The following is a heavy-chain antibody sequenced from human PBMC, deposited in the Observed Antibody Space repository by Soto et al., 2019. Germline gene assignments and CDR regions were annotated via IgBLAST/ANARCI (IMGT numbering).Heavy chain of an antibody. J-gene: IGHJ4*02. D-gene: IGHD6-19*01. CDR3: ARGRIAVAGPAPTHFDY. CDR2: INAGNGNT. Sequence: ASVKVSCKASGYTFTSYAMHWVRQAPGQRLEWMGWINAGNGNTKYSQKFQGRVTITRDTSASTAYMELSSLRSEDTAVYYCARGRIAVAGPAPTHFDYWGQRTLVTVSS. V-gene: IGHV1-3*01. CDR1: GYTFTSYA.